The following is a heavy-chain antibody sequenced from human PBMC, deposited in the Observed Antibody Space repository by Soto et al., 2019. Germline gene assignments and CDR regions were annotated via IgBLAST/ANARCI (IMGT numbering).Heavy chain of an antibody. J-gene: IGHJ4*02. D-gene: IGHD4-17*01. CDR1: RFTFSSYA. Sequence: GSLRLSCEASRFTFSSYAMSWVRQAPGKGLEWVSAISGSGGSTYYADSVSGRFTISRDSSKNTLYLQMNSLRAEDTAVYYCAKNVHDFGDSRFDFWGQGTLVTVSS. CDR2: ISGSGGST. CDR3: AKNVHDFGDSRFDF. V-gene: IGHV3-23*01.